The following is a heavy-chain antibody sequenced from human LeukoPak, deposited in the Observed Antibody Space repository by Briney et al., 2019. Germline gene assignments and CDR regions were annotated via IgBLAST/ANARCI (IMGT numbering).Heavy chain of an antibody. CDR3: ARVISLVVIDY. V-gene: IGHV4-30-4*01. CDR1: GASIRSGDYY. D-gene: IGHD3-22*01. CDR2: IYDSGST. Sequence: SQTLSLTCTVSGASIRSGDYYWSWIRQPPGKGLEWIGYIYDSGSTYYNPSLKSRVTISVDTSENRFSLKLSSVTATDTAVYYCARVISLVVIDYWGQGTLVTVSS. J-gene: IGHJ4*02.